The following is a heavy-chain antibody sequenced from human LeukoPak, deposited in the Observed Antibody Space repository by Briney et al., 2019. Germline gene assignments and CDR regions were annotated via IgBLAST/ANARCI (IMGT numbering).Heavy chain of an antibody. Sequence: GGSLRLSCAASGFNFASNWMHWVRQTPGKGLMWVSRINADGSSASYADSVKGRFTISRDNAKNTLYLQMNSLRAEDTAMYYCARDYGRSRDYGMDVWGQGTTVTVSS. CDR2: INADGSSA. D-gene: IGHD3-10*01. CDR1: GFNFASNW. CDR3: ARDYGRSRDYGMDV. J-gene: IGHJ6*02. V-gene: IGHV3-74*01.